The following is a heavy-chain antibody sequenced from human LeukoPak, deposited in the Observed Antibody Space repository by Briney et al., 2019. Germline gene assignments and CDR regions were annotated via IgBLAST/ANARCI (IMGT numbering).Heavy chain of an antibody. V-gene: IGHV3-48*01. J-gene: IGHJ4*02. CDR2: ISGTSNTI. D-gene: IGHD6-19*01. CDR1: GFTFSSYN. CDR3: ARDLGSYSSGWYMGFDY. Sequence: PGGSLRLSCVASGFTFSSYNMNRVRQAPGKGLEWVSYISGTSNTIYYADSVKGRFTVSRDNAKNSLYLQMNSLRAEDTAIYYCARDLGSYSSGWYMGFDYWGQGTLVTVSS.